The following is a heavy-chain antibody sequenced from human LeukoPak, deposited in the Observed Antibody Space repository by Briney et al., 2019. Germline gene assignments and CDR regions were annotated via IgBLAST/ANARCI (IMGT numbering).Heavy chain of an antibody. V-gene: IGHV4-34*01. Sequence: SETLSLICAVYGGSFSGYYWSWIRQPPGKGLEWIGEINHSGNTNYNPSLKSRVTVSVDTSKNQFSLKLSSVTAADTAVYYCASLTPTINYGSGTTIDYWGQGTLVTVSS. D-gene: IGHD3-10*01. CDR2: INHSGNT. J-gene: IGHJ4*02. CDR3: ASLTPTINYGSGTTIDY. CDR1: GGSFSGYY.